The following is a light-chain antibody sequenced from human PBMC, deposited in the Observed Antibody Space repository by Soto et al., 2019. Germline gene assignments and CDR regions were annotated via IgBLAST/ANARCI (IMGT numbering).Light chain of an antibody. CDR2: EVS. CDR1: SSDVGGYNY. V-gene: IGLV2-14*01. CDR3: YSYTSSSTWV. J-gene: IGLJ3*02. Sequence: QSALTQPASVSGSPGQSITISCTGTSSDVGGYNYVSWYQQHPGKAPKLMISEVSNRPSGVSNRFSGSKSDNTASLTISGLQPEDEADYYCYSYTSSSTWVFGGGTKLTVL.